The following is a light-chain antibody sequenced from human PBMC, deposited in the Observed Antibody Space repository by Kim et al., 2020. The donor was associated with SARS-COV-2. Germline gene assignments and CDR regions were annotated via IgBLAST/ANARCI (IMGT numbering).Light chain of an antibody. CDR1: QSISSW. V-gene: IGKV1D-12*01. CDR2: DAS. J-gene: IGKJ2*01. CDR3: QQSNTFPFT. Sequence: SASVGDRVTITCPASQSISSWLAWYQQKPGKAPKLLIFDASSLQSGVPSRFSGSGSGTDFTLSISNLQPEDFATYYCQQSNTFPFTFGQGTKLEI.